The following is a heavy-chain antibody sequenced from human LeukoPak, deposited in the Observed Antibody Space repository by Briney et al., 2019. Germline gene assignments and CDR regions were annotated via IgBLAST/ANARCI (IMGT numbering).Heavy chain of an antibody. J-gene: IGHJ4*02. CDR2: ISRSGGST. Sequence: GGSLRLSCAASGYTFSSYDMSWVRQAPGKGLEWVSAISRSGGSTYYADSVKGRFTISRDNSKNTLYLQMNSLRAEDTAMYFCGYGSGSYKDYWGQGTLVTVSS. CDR3: GYGSGSYKDY. CDR1: GYTFSSYD. D-gene: IGHD3-10*01. V-gene: IGHV3-23*01.